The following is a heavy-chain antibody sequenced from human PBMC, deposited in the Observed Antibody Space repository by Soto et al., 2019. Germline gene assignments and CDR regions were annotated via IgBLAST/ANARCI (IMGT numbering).Heavy chain of an antibody. D-gene: IGHD2-2*01. CDR1: GYTFTSYY. CDR2: INPSGGST. J-gene: IGHJ6*03. CDR3: AGGMANIVVVPAAKFPPNYYYYMDV. Sequence: ASVKVSCKASGYTFTSYYMHWVRQAPGQGLEWMGIINPSGGSTSYAQKFQGRVTMTRDKSTSTAYMELSSLRSEDTAVYYCAGGMANIVVVPAAKFPPNYYYYMDVWGKGTTVTVSS. V-gene: IGHV1-46*01.